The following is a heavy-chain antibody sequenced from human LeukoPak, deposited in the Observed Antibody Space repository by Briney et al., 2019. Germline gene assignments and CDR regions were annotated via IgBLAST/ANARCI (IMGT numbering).Heavy chain of an antibody. D-gene: IGHD5-12*01. CDR2: ISSSGSTI. Sequence: GESLRLSCAASGFAFSSYEMNWVRQAPGKGLEWVSYISSSGSTIYYADSVKGRFTISRDNAKNSLYLQMNSLRAEDTAVYYCAREYSGYDYWGQGTLVTVSS. V-gene: IGHV3-48*03. CDR3: AREYSGYDY. CDR1: GFAFSSYE. J-gene: IGHJ4*02.